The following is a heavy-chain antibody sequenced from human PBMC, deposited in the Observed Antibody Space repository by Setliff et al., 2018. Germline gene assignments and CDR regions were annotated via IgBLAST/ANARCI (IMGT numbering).Heavy chain of an antibody. CDR3: ARLVRYCTKVACQRLSGAEH. CDR2: INNYSFKT. CDR1: GYTFTNYG. V-gene: IGHV1-18*01. J-gene: IGHJ4*02. Sequence: ASVKVSCKTSGYTFTNYGITWVRQAPGQGLEWMGWINNYSFKTNYPQKFLGRVTVTTDTSTGTAYMELRSLRSDDTAIYFCARLVRYCTKVACQRLSGAEHWGQGTLVTVSS. D-gene: IGHD2-8*01.